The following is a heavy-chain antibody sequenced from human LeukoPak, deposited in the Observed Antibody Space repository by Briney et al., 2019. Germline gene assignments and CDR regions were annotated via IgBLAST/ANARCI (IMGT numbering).Heavy chain of an antibody. J-gene: IGHJ6*03. CDR3: AKLEAQTWIQLWITSYYYYMDV. D-gene: IGHD5-18*01. CDR2: ISASGGYS. Sequence: GGSLRLSCAASEFTFSSFAMSWVRQAPGKGLEWVSDISASGGYSYYADSVKGRFTISRDNAKNTLYLQMNTLRAEDTAVYYCAKLEAQTWIQLWITSYYYYMDVWGKGTTVTISS. CDR1: EFTFSSFA. V-gene: IGHV3-23*01.